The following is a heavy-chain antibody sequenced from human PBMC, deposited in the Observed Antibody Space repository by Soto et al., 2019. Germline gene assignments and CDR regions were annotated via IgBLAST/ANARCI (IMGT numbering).Heavy chain of an antibody. CDR1: GGSFSGYY. J-gene: IGHJ4*02. Sequence: SETLSLTCAVYGGSFSGYYWSWIRQPPGKGLEWIGEINHSGSTNYNPSLKSRVTISVDTSKNQFSLKLSSVTAADTAVYYCARVIQLDFEYWGQGTLVTVSS. CDR2: INHSGST. V-gene: IGHV4-34*01. D-gene: IGHD5-18*01. CDR3: ARVIQLDFEY.